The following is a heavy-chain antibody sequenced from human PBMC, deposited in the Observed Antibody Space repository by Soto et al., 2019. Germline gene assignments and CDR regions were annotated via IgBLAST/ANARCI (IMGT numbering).Heavy chain of an antibody. CDR3: ARSVDYFDP. CDR1: GYTFTRYA. Sequence: QVQLVQSGAEVKKPGASVKVSCKASGYTFTRYAMHWVRQAPGQGLEWMGWINTGNGNTHYSQKFQGRVTFTRDASATTAYMELSSLTSEDTAVYYCARSVDYFDPWGQGTLVTVSS. V-gene: IGHV1-3*04. J-gene: IGHJ5*02. CDR2: INTGNGNT. D-gene: IGHD4-17*01.